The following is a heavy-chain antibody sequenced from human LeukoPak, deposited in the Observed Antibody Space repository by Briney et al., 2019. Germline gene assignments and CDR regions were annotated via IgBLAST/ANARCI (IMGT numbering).Heavy chain of an antibody. CDR3: ARGELNAFDP. Sequence: PSETLSLTCTVSGGSISSYYWGWIRQPPGKGLEWIGSIYHSGSAYFNPSLKSRVTISLDTSKNHFSLKLSSVSAADTALYYCARGELNAFDPWGQGTLVTVSS. CDR2: IYHSGSA. V-gene: IGHV4-38-2*02. J-gene: IGHJ5*02. CDR1: GGSISSYY. D-gene: IGHD1-26*01.